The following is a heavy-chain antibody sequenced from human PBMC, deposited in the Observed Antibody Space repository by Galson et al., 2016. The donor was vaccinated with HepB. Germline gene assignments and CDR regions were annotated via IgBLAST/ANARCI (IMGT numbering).Heavy chain of an antibody. Sequence: SETLSLTCTVSGASISNYYWSWIRQPPGKGLEWIGNIYQTGSTNYNPSLKRRVTLSRAASQPQFSLRLSSLTAADSAVYYWARLRSYSGTWYYFDHWGQGTLVTVSS. V-gene: IGHV4-59*08. CDR3: ARLRSYSGTWYYFDH. CDR2: IYQTGST. CDR1: GASISNYY. J-gene: IGHJ4*02. D-gene: IGHD6-13*01.